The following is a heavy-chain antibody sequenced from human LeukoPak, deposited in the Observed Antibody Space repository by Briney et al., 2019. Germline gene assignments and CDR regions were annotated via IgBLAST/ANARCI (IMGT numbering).Heavy chain of an antibody. CDR2: INPKNGGT. D-gene: IGHD2-21*02. J-gene: IGHJ4*02. V-gene: IGHV1-2*02. CDR1: AYTFTGYY. CDR3: ARSGSAYCGGDCHSTFGY. Sequence: ASVTVSCKASAYTFTGYYMHWVRQAPGQGLEWMGWINPKNGGTNYAQKFQGRVSMIRDTSISTAYMELSRLRSDDTAVYYCARSGSAYCGGDCHSTFGYWGQGTLVTVSS.